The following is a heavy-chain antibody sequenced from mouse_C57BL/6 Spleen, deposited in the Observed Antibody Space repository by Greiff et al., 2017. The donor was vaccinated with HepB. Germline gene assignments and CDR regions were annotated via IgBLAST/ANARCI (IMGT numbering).Heavy chain of an antibody. CDR2: IYPGDGDT. V-gene: IGHV1-82*01. Sequence: QVQLKESGPELVKPGASVKISCKASGYAFSSSWMNWVKQRPGKGLEWIGRIYPGDGDTNYNGKFKGKATLTADKSSSTAYMQLSSLTSEDSAVYVCHNWDVKSLDYWGQGTTLTVSS. CDR1: GYAFSSSW. D-gene: IGHD4-1*02. J-gene: IGHJ2*01. CDR3: HNWDVKSLDY.